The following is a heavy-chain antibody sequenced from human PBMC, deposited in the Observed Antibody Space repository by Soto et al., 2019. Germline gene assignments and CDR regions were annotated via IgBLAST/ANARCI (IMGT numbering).Heavy chain of an antibody. J-gene: IGHJ6*02. CDR1: RYTFISYD. CDR3: TRGQEVWWNAGPLGLHGLDV. CDR2: MNPSSANT. V-gene: IGHV1-8*01. D-gene: IGHD3-16*01. Sequence: ASVKVSCKASRYTFISYDINWVRQAPGQGLEWMGWMNPSSANTGYAQKFQGRISMTRNTSMNTAYMELNSLTSEDTAVYYCTRGQEVWWNAGPLGLHGLDVWGQGTTVTVS.